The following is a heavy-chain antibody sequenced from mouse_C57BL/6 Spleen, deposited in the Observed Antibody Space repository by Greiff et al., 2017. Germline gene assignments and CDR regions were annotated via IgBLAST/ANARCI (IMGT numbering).Heavy chain of an antibody. J-gene: IGHJ4*01. CDR2: ISDGGSYT. V-gene: IGHV5-4*01. CDR3: ARDDGPYAMDY. D-gene: IGHD2-3*01. Sequence: EVMLVESGGGLVKPGGSLKLSCAASGFTFSSYAMSWVRQTPEKRLEWVATISDGGSYTYYPDNVKGRFTISRDNAKNNLYLQMSHLKSEDTAMYDCARDDGPYAMDYWGQGTSVTVSS. CDR1: GFTFSSYA.